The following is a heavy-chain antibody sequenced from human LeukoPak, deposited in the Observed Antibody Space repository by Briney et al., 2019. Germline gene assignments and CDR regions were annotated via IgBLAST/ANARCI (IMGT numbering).Heavy chain of an antibody. V-gene: IGHV5-51*01. CDR3: AMGRSSGYSGHYFAF. Sequence: GESLRIFRTGSGYSFANYWHGWVRQTPGKGLEWMGIIYSLDFDTRYSPSFQGQVTISADKSIDTAYLQWNTLRASDSALYYCAMGRSSGYSGHYFAFWGKGTRVSVSS. CDR1: GYSFANYW. CDR2: IYSLDFDT. D-gene: IGHD3-22*01. J-gene: IGHJ4*02.